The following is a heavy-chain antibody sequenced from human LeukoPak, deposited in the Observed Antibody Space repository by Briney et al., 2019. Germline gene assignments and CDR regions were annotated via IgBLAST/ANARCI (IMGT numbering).Heavy chain of an antibody. CDR3: ARGDAGDY. CDR1: GFTLEGHG. CDR2: INWNDGST. D-gene: IGHD3-10*01. J-gene: IGHJ4*02. V-gene: IGHV3-20*04. Sequence: GGSLRLSCAASGFTLEGHGMSWVRQGPGKGLEWVSGINWNDGSTGYAVSVQGRFTISRDNAKNSLYLQMNNLRVEDTALYFCARGDAGDYWGQGTLVTVSS.